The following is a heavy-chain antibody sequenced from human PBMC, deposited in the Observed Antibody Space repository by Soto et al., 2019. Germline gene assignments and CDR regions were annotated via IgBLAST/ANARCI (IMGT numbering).Heavy chain of an antibody. D-gene: IGHD5-12*01. CDR2: MFTDVSTT. Sequence: SGGSLRLSCAASGFSFSCFWMHWVRQAPGKGLVWVSRMFTDVSTTYYADSVKGRFTISRDNAKSTLYLQMNSLRDEDTAVYYCVRGNTGYGNFDSWGQGTLVTVSS. J-gene: IGHJ4*02. V-gene: IGHV3-74*01. CDR3: VRGNTGYGNFDS. CDR1: GFSFSCFW.